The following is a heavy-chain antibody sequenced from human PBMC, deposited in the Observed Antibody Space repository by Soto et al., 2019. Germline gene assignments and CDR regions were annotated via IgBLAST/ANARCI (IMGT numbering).Heavy chain of an antibody. CDR3: ARHRCIAAADPYYYYGMDV. CDR2: IGPSDSYT. Sequence: GESLTISCKGSGYSFTSYWISWVRQMPGKGLEWMGRIGPSDSYTNYSPSFQGHVTISADKSISTAYLQWSSLKASDTAMYYCARHRCIAAADPYYYYGMDVWGQGTTVTVSS. J-gene: IGHJ6*02. V-gene: IGHV5-10-1*01. D-gene: IGHD6-13*01. CDR1: GYSFTSYW.